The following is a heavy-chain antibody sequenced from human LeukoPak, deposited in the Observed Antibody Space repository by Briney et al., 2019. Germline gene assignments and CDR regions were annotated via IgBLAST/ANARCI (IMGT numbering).Heavy chain of an antibody. CDR2: IYYSGST. D-gene: IGHD4-11*01. V-gene: IGHV4-39*01. J-gene: IGHJ4*02. CDR3: ARLTTVRSFDY. CDR1: GGSISSSSYY. Sequence: PSETLSLTCTVSGGSISSSSYYWGWLRQPPGKGLEWIGSIYYSGSTYYNPSLKSRVTISVDTSKNQFSLKLCSVTAADTAVYYCARLTTVRSFDYWGQGTLVTVSS.